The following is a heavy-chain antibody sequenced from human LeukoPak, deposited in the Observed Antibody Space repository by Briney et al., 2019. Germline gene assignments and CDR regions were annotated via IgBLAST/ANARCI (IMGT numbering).Heavy chain of an antibody. CDR3: VRAYSSSWYINWFDP. Sequence: SETLSLTCTVSAYSISSGYFWGWIRQPPGKGLEGIGNIYHSGSTYYNPSLKSRVTISVDTAKNQFSLKLSSVTAADTAVYYCVRAYSSSWYINWFDPWGQGTLVTVSS. CDR1: AYSISSGYF. CDR2: IYHSGST. J-gene: IGHJ5*02. V-gene: IGHV4-38-2*02. D-gene: IGHD6-13*01.